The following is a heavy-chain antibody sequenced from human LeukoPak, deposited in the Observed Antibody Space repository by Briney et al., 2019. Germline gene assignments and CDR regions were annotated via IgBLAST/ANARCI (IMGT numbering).Heavy chain of an antibody. CDR1: GFTFTNHG. Sequence: GGSLRLSCAASGFTFTNHGFHWIRQAPGKGLEWVALIWYDGSKKVYVDSVKGRFTISRDDLKNTLYLQMNSLRDEDTAVYYCARDLGNFDRGGSYFDCWGQGTLVTVSS. D-gene: IGHD4-23*01. J-gene: IGHJ4*02. CDR3: ARDLGNFDRGGSYFDC. V-gene: IGHV3-33*01. CDR2: IWYDGSKK.